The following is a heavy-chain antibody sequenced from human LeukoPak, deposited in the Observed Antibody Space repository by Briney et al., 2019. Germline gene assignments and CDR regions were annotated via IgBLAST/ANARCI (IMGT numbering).Heavy chain of an antibody. V-gene: IGHV4-39*07. Sequence: SETLSLTCTVSGGSISSSSYYWGWIRQPPGKGLEWIGSIYYSGSTYYNPSLKSRVTISVDTSKNQFSLKLSSVTAADTAVYYCARFLRSRGVIRHGMDVWGQGTTVTVSS. J-gene: IGHJ6*02. CDR2: IYYSGST. D-gene: IGHD3-10*01. CDR3: ARFLRSRGVIRHGMDV. CDR1: GGSISSSSYY.